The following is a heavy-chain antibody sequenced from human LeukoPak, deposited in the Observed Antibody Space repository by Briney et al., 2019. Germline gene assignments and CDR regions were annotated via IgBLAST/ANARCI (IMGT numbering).Heavy chain of an antibody. CDR3: ARDRDLDGDYYYYGMDV. Sequence: PGGSLRLSCAASGFTFSSYWMSWVRQAPGKELEWVANIKQDGSEKYYVDSVKGRFTISRDNAKNSLYLQMNSLRAEDTAVYYCARDRDLDGDYYYYGMDVWGQGTTVTVSS. CDR2: IKQDGSEK. D-gene: IGHD4-17*01. V-gene: IGHV3-7*01. J-gene: IGHJ6*02. CDR1: GFTFSSYW.